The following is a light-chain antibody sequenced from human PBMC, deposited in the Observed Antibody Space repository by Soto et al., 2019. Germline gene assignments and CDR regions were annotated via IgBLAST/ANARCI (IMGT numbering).Light chain of an antibody. CDR1: SSDVGGYDF. J-gene: IGLJ2*01. Sequence: QSVLTQPASVSGSPGQSIAISCSGTSSDVGGYDFVSWHQQHPGKAPKLIIYNVSNRPSGVSNRFSGSKSGNTASLTISGLQAEDEAVYYCNSYTSSTTPAVFGGGNKVTVL. CDR3: NSYTSSTTPAV. V-gene: IGLV2-14*01. CDR2: NVS.